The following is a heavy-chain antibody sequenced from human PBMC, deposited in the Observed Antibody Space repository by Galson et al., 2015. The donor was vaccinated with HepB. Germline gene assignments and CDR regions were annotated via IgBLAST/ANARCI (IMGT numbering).Heavy chain of an antibody. CDR2: IYYSGST. CDR3: ARGVHSSGWSVTHYPLDY. D-gene: IGHD6-19*01. Sequence: SETLSLTCTVSGGSISSSSYYWGWIRQPPGKGLEWTGSIYYSGSTYYNPSLKSRVTISVDTSKNQFSLKLSSVTAADTAVYYCARGVHSSGWSVTHYPLDYWGQGTLVTVSS. CDR1: GGSISSSSYY. J-gene: IGHJ4*02. V-gene: IGHV4-39*01.